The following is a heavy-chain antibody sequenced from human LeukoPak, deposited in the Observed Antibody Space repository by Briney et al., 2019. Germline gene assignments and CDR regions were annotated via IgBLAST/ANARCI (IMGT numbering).Heavy chain of an antibody. CDR2: INPSGGGT. J-gene: IGHJ6*02. D-gene: IGHD2-2*01. CDR1: GYTFTSYY. CDR3: ARDPSPNGVVVPAASRGMDV. V-gene: IGHV1-46*01. Sequence: ASVKVSCKASGYTFTSYYMHWVRQAPGQGLEWMGIINPSGGGTSYAQKFQGRVTMTRDTSTSTVYMELSSLRSEDTAVYYCARDPSPNGVVVPAASRGMDVWGQGTTVTVSS.